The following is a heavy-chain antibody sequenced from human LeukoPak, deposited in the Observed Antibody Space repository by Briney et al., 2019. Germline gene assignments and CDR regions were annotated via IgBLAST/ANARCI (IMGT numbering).Heavy chain of an antibody. J-gene: IGHJ4*02. CDR2: INEDGSKI. CDR3: ARWSHVSGRWFLDN. CDR1: GFRLDNYW. D-gene: IGHD3-10*01. V-gene: IGHV3-7*05. Sequence: PGGSLRLSCEASGFRLDNYWMTWVRQAPGKGLEWVGDINEDGSKIYSLDSVKGRFTISRDNAKNSLSLQLNTLRAEDTAVYYCARWSHVSGRWFLDNWGRGTLVSVSS.